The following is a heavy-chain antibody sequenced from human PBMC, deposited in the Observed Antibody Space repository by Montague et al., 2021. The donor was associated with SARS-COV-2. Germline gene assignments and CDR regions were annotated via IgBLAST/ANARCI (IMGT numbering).Heavy chain of an antibody. V-gene: IGHV4-39*02. CDR2: IYYTGNT. J-gene: IGHJ3*01. CDR3: ARLKRYFDSSGSPSAFDF. D-gene: IGHD6-19*01. Sequence: SETLSLTCTVSGGSITNNIDYWAWIRQPPGKGLEWIGSIYYTGNTYYNPSLKSRVTISVVTSKNHFTLKLSSVTAVETAVYYCARLKRYFDSSGSPSAFDFWGQGTKVTASS. CDR1: GGSITNNIDY.